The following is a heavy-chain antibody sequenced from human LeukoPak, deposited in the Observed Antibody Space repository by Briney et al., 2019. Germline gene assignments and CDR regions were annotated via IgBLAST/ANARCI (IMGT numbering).Heavy chain of an antibody. CDR3: ARGSGSSWSHVFFDY. CDR1: GASISDYY. J-gene: IGHJ4*02. CDR2: INHSGST. V-gene: IGHV4-34*01. Sequence: NPSETLSLTCTVSGASISDYYYSWIRQPPGKGLEWIGEINHSGSTNYNPSLKSRVTISVDTSKNQFSLKLSSVTAADMAVYYCARGSGSSWSHVFFDYWGQGTLVTVSS. D-gene: IGHD6-13*01.